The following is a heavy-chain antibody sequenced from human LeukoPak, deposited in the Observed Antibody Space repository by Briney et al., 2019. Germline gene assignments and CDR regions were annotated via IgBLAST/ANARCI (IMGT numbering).Heavy chain of an antibody. J-gene: IGHJ6*03. D-gene: IGHD3-10*01. CDR3: ARDLRVRGVRDYFYYYYMNV. Sequence: GGSLRLSCAASGFTFSDYYMSWIRQAPGKGLEWVALILYDGSKEYYADSVKGRFTISRDNSKNTLYLQMHSLRPEDTALCYCARDLRVRGVRDYFYYYYMNVWGKGTTVTVSS. V-gene: IGHV3-30*03. CDR1: GFTFSDYY. CDR2: ILYDGSKE.